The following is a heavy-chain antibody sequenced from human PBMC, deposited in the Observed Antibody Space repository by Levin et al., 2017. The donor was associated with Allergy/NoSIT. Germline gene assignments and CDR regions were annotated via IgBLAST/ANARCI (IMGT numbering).Heavy chain of an antibody. CDR1: GDSIRSFF. J-gene: IGHJ4*02. CDR3: ARATRSSLIYYFDY. Sequence: SQTLSLPCTVSGDSIRSFFWSWIRQPPGKGLEWIGYMSFSGSTNFNPSLKSRVTISVDTSKNQFSLRLSSVTAADTAVYYCARATRSSLIYYFDYWGPGTLVTVSS. V-gene: IGHV4-59*01. D-gene: IGHD5-12*01. CDR2: MSFSGST.